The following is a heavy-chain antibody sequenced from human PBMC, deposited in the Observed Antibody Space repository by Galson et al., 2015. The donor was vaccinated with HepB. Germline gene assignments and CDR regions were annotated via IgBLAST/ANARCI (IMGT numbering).Heavy chain of an antibody. CDR3: ARDLASDTTMIFFDY. Sequence: SVKVSCKASGYSFTSFGISWVRQAPGQGLEWMGWISGYNGTTNYAQKFQGRVSMTADTSTSTAHMELRGLRSDDTAVYYCARDLASDTTMIFFDYWGQGIQVTVSS. CDR2: ISGYNGTT. V-gene: IGHV1-18*01. CDR1: GYSFTSFG. D-gene: IGHD5-18*01. J-gene: IGHJ4*02.